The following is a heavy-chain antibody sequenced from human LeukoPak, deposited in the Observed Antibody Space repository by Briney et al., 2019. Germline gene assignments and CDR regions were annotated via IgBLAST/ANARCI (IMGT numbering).Heavy chain of an antibody. J-gene: IGHJ1*01. CDR2: IREDGSEK. Sequence: GGSLRLSCAVSGFTASGFTFSRNSMSWVRQAPGKGLDWVASIREDGSEKYYVDSVKGRFTISRDNARNSLYLQMNSLRDEDTAVYYCARDADYYDSSGYYYSYFEDWGQGTLVTVSS. V-gene: IGHV3-7*01. D-gene: IGHD3-22*01. CDR1: GFTFSRNS. CDR3: ARDADYYDSSGYYYSYFED.